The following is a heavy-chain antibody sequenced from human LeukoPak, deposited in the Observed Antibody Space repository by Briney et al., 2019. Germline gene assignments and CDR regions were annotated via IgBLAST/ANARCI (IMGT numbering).Heavy chain of an antibody. CDR1: GVSISSYY. V-gene: IGHV4-59*08. Sequence: SETLSLTCNVSGVSISSYYWIWIRQPPGKGLEWIWYISYSGSTYYNPSLKSRVTISVDTSRNQLSLQLSSVTAADTAVYYCARHKNYGSGRRVDPWGQGTLVTVSS. J-gene: IGHJ5*02. CDR2: ISYSGST. CDR3: ARHKNYGSGRRVDP. D-gene: IGHD3-10*01.